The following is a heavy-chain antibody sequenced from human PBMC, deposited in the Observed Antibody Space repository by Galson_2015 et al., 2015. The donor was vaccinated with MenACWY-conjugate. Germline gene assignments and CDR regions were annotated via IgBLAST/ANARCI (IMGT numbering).Heavy chain of an antibody. Sequence: SLRLSCAASGFTFSSYWMHWVRQAPGKGLEWVSVISGSGGTIYYAESVKGRFTISRDNSKNTLFLEMNSLRAEDTAVYYCAKKFGSSSWFRGFDSWGQGTLVTVSS. CDR2: ISGSGGTI. CDR3: AKKFGSSSWFRGFDS. CDR1: GFTFSSYW. J-gene: IGHJ4*02. D-gene: IGHD6-13*01. V-gene: IGHV3-23*01.